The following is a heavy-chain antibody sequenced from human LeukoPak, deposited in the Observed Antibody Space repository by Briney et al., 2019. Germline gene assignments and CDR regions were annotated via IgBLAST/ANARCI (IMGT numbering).Heavy chain of an antibody. CDR2: IYPGDSAT. J-gene: IGHJ4*02. V-gene: IGHV5-51*01. CDR3: ARLVGYSYGYIGY. D-gene: IGHD5-18*01. Sequence: ESLKISCKGAGYSFTSYWIGWVRQMPGKGLEWVGIIYPGDSATRYSPSFQGQVTISADKSISTASQQWSSLKASDTAMYYCARLVGYSYGYIGYWGQGTLVTVSS. CDR1: GYSFTSYW.